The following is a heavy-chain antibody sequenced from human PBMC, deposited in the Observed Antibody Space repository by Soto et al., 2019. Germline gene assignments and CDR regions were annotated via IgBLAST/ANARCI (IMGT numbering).Heavy chain of an antibody. Sequence: SETLSLTCAVSGGSISSSNWWSWVRQPPGKGLEWIGEIYHSGSTNYNPSLKSRVTISVDKSKNQFSLKLSSVTAADTAVYYCARGGYYGSGSYYNNWFDTWGQGTLVTVSS. CDR2: IYHSGST. CDR1: GGSISSSNW. V-gene: IGHV4-4*02. CDR3: ARGGYYGSGSYYNNWFDT. D-gene: IGHD3-10*01. J-gene: IGHJ5*02.